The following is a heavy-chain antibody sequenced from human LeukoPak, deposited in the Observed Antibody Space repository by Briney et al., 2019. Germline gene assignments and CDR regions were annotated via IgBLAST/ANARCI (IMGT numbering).Heavy chain of an antibody. CDR1: GGSISSSSYY. D-gene: IGHD2-2*01. V-gene: IGHV4-39*01. CDR3: ARLGYCSSTSCYQRWFDP. J-gene: IGHJ5*02. Sequence: SETLSLTCTVSGGSISSSSYYWGWIRQPPGKGLEWIGSIYYSGSTYYNPSLKSRVTISVDTSKNQFSLKLSSVTAADTAVYYCARLGYCSSTSCYQRWFDPWGQGTLVTVSS. CDR2: IYYSGST.